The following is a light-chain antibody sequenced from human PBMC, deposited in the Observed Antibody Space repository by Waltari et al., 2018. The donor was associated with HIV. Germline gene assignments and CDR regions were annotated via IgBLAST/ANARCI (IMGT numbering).Light chain of an antibody. V-gene: IGKV1-12*01. CDR2: AAS. Sequence: DVQMTQSPSFVSASVGDRVIITCRASQSIRSCLAWYQQKPGKAPKLLIYAASTLQSGVPSRFSGSGSGTDFTLTISILQPEDFATYYCQQGNSFPRTFGQGTKVEIK. J-gene: IGKJ1*01. CDR3: QQGNSFPRT. CDR1: QSIRSC.